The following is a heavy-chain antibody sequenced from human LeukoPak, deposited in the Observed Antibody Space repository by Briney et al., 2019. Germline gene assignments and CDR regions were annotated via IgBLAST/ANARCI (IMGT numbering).Heavy chain of an antibody. CDR3: ARDTRDFWSGPPSYGMDV. Sequence: QSSETLSLTCTVSGVSVSSGSYYWSWIRQPPGKGLEWIGYIYYSGSTNYNPSLKSRVTISVDTSKNQFSLKLSSVTAADTAVYYCARDTRDFWSGPPSYGMDVWGQGTTVTVSS. CDR1: GVSVSSGSYY. J-gene: IGHJ6*02. D-gene: IGHD3-3*01. V-gene: IGHV4-61*01. CDR2: IYYSGST.